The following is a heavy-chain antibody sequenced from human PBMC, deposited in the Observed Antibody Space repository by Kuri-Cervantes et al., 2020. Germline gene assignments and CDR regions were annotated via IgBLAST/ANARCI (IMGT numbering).Heavy chain of an antibody. Sequence: ASVKVFCKASGYTFTSYGISWVRQAPGQGLEWMGWISTYNGNTKYAQKVQGRVTMTTDTSTSTAYMEVRSLRSDDTAVYYCATITNGDYDVLGYYYYYMDVWGKGTTVTVSS. CDR2: ISTYNGNT. CDR3: ATITNGDYDVLGYYYYYMDV. V-gene: IGHV1-18*01. D-gene: IGHD4-17*01. J-gene: IGHJ6*03. CDR1: GYTFTSYG.